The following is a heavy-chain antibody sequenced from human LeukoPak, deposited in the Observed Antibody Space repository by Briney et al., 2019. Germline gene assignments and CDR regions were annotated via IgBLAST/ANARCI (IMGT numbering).Heavy chain of an antibody. D-gene: IGHD6-6*01. CDR1: GGSISSSSYS. Sequence: SETLSLTCTVSGGSISSSSYSWGWIRQPPGKGLEWIGNIYYSGSTYYNPSLKSRITISVDTSKNQFSLKLSSVTAADTAVYYCASLAARPPTAFDYWGQGTLVTVSS. CDR2: IYYSGST. V-gene: IGHV4-39*01. CDR3: ASLAARPPTAFDY. J-gene: IGHJ4*02.